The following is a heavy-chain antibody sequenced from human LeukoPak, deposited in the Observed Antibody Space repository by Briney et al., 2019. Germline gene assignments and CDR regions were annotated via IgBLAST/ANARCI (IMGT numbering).Heavy chain of an antibody. CDR1: GGSLSSSSYY. D-gene: IGHD4-23*01. V-gene: IGHV4-39*01. CDR2: IYYSGST. J-gene: IGHJ4*02. CDR3: ARGGHVVTAHFDY. Sequence: PSETLSLTCTVSGGSLSSSSYYWGWVRQPPGKGLEWIGSIYYSGSTYYNPSLKSRVTISVDTSKNQFSLKLSSVTAADTAVYYCARGGHVVTAHFDYWGQGTLVTVSS.